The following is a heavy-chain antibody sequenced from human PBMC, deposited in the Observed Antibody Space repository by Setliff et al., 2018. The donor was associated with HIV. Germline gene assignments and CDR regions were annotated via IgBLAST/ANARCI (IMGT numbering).Heavy chain of an antibody. CDR2: INHSGST. D-gene: IGHD3-3*01. CDR3: TRGITIFGVVIMGYYYYMDV. Sequence: SETLSLTCAVYGESFSGYYWSWIRQPPGKGLEWIGEINHSGSTNYNPSLESRVTISVDTSKNQFSLKVNSVTAADTAVYYCTRGITIFGVVIMGYYYYMDVWGKGTTVTVSS. CDR1: GESFSGYY. J-gene: IGHJ6*03. V-gene: IGHV4-34*01.